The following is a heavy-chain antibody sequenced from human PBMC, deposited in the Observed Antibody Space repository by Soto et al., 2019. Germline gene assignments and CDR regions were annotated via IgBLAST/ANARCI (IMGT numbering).Heavy chain of an antibody. CDR2: IYDSGNT. J-gene: IGHJ6*02. D-gene: IGHD7-27*01. Sequence: SETLSLTCGVSGNSITTYKWWTWVRQTPGKGLEWIGEIYDSGNTRYNPSLKSRVTISKDTSKNELSLKLNSVTVADTAVYYCATCQLGEYYYAMDIWGQGTTVTVSS. V-gene: IGHV4-4*02. CDR1: GNSITTYKW. CDR3: ATCQLGEYYYAMDI.